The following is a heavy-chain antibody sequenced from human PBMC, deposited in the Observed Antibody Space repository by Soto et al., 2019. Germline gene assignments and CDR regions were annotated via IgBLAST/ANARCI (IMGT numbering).Heavy chain of an antibody. Sequence: GETLKISCKGSGYSFTSYWIGWVRQMPGKGLEWMGIIYPGDSDTRYSPSFQGQVTISADKSISTAYLQWSSLKASDTAMYYCARTSAAGKYYYGMDVWGQGTTVTVSS. CDR2: IYPGDSDT. V-gene: IGHV5-51*01. CDR1: GYSFTSYW. D-gene: IGHD6-13*01. CDR3: ARTSAAGKYYYGMDV. J-gene: IGHJ6*02.